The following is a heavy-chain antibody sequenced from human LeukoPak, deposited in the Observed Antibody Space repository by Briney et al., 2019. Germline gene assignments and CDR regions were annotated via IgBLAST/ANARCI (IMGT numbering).Heavy chain of an antibody. J-gene: IGHJ4*02. CDR3: ARDNPSSSWSQGDY. Sequence: RASVKVSCKASGGTFSSYAISWVRQAPGQGLEWMGRIIPILGIANYAQKFQGRVTITADKSTSTAHMELSSLRSEDTAVYYCARDNPSSSWSQGDYWGQGTLVTVSS. CDR2: IIPILGIA. D-gene: IGHD6-13*01. V-gene: IGHV1-69*04. CDR1: GGTFSSYA.